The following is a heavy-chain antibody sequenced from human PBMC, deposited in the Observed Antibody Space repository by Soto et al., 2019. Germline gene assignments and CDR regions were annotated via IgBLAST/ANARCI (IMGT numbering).Heavy chain of an antibody. CDR3: ARANRPITMTYLNGFDP. Sequence: QLQLQESGSGLVKPSETLSLTCAVSGGSISSGAYSWSWIRQPPVKGLEWVGYIYHSGSTYYNPSLKRRVTISVDRSKNRFSLNLNSVTAADTAVYYCARANRPITMTYLNGFDPWGQGTLVTVSS. J-gene: IGHJ5*02. V-gene: IGHV4-30-2*01. CDR2: IYHSGST. D-gene: IGHD3-22*01. CDR1: GGSISSGAYS.